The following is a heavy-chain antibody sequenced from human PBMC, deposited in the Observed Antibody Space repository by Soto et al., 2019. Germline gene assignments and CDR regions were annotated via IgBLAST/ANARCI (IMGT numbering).Heavy chain of an antibody. CDR1: GFTFSNAW. D-gene: IGHD2-15*01. CDR3: TTVNCSGGSCYYVDY. V-gene: IGHV3-15*01. Sequence: GGSLRLSCAASGFTFSNAWMSWVRQAPGKGLEWVGRIKSKTDGGTTDYAAPVKGRFTISRDDSKNTLYLQMNSLKTEDTAVYYCTTVNCSGGSCYYVDYWGQGTLVTVFS. J-gene: IGHJ4*02. CDR2: IKSKTDGGTT.